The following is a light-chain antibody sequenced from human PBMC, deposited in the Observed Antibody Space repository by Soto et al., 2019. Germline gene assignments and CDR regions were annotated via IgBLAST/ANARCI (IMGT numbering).Light chain of an antibody. Sequence: EIVMTQSPATLSVSPGERATLSCRASQSVSSNLDWYQQKPGQAPRLLIYGASTRATGIPARFSGSGSGTEFTRTIIRLQTEDFAVYYCQQYNNWPPITFGQATRLEIK. J-gene: IGKJ5*01. CDR3: QQYNNWPPIT. CDR1: QSVSSN. CDR2: GAS. V-gene: IGKV3-15*01.